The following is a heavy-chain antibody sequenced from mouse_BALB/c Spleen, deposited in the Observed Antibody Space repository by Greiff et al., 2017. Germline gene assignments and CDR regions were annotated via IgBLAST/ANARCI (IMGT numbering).Heavy chain of an antibody. CDR2: ISSGSSTI. J-gene: IGHJ3*01. CDR1: GFTFSSFG. D-gene: IGHD2-1*01. V-gene: IGHV5-17*02. CDR3: ARSGHGNWFAY. Sequence: DVKLVESGGGLVQPGGSRKLSCAASGFTFSSFGMHWVRQAPEKGLEWVAYISSGSSTIYYADTVKGRFTISRDNPKNTLFLQMTSLRSEDTAMYYCARSGHGNWFAYWGQGTLVTVSA.